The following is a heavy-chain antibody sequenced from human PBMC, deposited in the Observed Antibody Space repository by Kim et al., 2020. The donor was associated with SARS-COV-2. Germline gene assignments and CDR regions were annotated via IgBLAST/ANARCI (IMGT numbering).Heavy chain of an antibody. CDR3: AMRLWFGVRALDY. Sequence: GGSLRLSCAASGFTFSDHYMDWVRQAPGRGLEWVGRSRNKANSYTTEYAASVKGRFTISRDDSKNSLYLQMNSLKTEDTAVYYCAMRLWFGVRALDYWGQGTLVTVSS. V-gene: IGHV3-72*01. J-gene: IGHJ4*02. D-gene: IGHD3-10*01. CDR2: SRNKANSYTT. CDR1: GFTFSDHY.